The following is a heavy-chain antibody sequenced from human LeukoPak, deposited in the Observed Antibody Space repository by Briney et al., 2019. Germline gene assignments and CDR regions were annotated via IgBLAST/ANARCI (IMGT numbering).Heavy chain of an antibody. CDR3: ARGGDSSGYSPLTY. D-gene: IGHD3-22*01. J-gene: IGHJ4*02. Sequence: PSETLSLICTVSGGSISSYYWSWIRQPPGKGLEWIGYIYYSGSTNYNPSLKSRVTISVDTSKNQLSLKLSSVTAADTAVYYCARGGDSSGYSPLTYWGQGTLVTVSS. CDR1: GGSISSYY. V-gene: IGHV4-59*01. CDR2: IYYSGST.